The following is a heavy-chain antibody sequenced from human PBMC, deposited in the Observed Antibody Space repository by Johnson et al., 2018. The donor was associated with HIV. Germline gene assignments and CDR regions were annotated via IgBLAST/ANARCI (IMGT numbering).Heavy chain of an antibody. Sequence: VQLVESGGGLVQPGGSLRISCATSGFTFSNYAMSWVRQAPGKGLEWVSGISGSGGSTYYADSEKGRFTISRDNSKNTLYLQMNSRRAEETAVYYCAKVRRYDPDGAFDVWGQGTMVTVSS. V-gene: IGHV3-23*04. CDR1: GFTFSNYA. J-gene: IGHJ3*01. CDR3: AKVRRYDPDGAFDV. D-gene: IGHD3-3*01. CDR2: ISGSGGST.